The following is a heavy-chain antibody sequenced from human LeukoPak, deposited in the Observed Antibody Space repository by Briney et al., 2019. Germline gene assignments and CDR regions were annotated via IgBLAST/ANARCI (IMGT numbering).Heavy chain of an antibody. CDR3: ARGSSGSYYYYYYYYYMDV. Sequence: GGSLRLSCAASGFTFSSYWMSWVRQAPGKGLEWVANIKQDGSEKYYVDSVKGRFTIPRDNAKNSLYLQMNSLRAEDTAVYYCARGSSGSYYYYYYYYYMDVWGKGTTVTVSS. CDR1: GFTFSSYW. D-gene: IGHD1-26*01. V-gene: IGHV3-7*01. J-gene: IGHJ6*03. CDR2: IKQDGSEK.